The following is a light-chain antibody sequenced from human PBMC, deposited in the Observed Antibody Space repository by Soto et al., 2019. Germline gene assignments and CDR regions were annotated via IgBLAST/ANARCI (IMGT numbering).Light chain of an antibody. CDR2: EVS. CDR3: CSYAGSSTPYV. Sequence: QSVLTQPASVSGSPGQSITISCTGTSSDVGGYNLVSWYRQYPGKAPKLMIFEVSKRPSGVSNHFSGSKSGNTASLTISGLQAEDEADYYCCSYAGSSTPYVFGTGTKVTVL. V-gene: IGLV2-23*02. CDR1: SSDVGGYNL. J-gene: IGLJ1*01.